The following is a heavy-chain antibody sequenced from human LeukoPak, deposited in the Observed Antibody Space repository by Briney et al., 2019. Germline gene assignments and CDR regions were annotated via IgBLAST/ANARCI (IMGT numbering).Heavy chain of an antibody. J-gene: IGHJ4*02. Sequence: KTGGSLRLSCAASGFTFSSYWMHWVRQAPGKGLVWVSRINSDGSSTSYADSVKGRFTISRDNAKNTLYLQMNSLRAEDTAVYYCARVGLPWDHYYYGSGSYRMGYLNHFDYWGQGTLVTVSS. CDR3: ARVGLPWDHYYYGSGSYRMGYLNHFDY. CDR2: INSDGSST. CDR1: GFTFSSYW. V-gene: IGHV3-74*01. D-gene: IGHD3-10*01.